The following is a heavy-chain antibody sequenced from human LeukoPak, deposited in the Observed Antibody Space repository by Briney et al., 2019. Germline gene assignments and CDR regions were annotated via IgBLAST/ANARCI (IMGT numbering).Heavy chain of an antibody. D-gene: IGHD3-22*01. CDR2: ISSSGSTI. CDR1: GFTFSDYY. J-gene: IGHJ4*02. CDR3: ASDGYYDSSGYYYGGFDY. V-gene: IGHV3-11*01. Sequence: GSLILSCAASGFTFSDYYMSWIRQAPGEGLEWVSYISSSGSTIYYADSVKGRFTISRDNAKTSLYLPINSLRAQDTAVSYCASDGYYDSSGYYYGGFDYWGQGTLVTVSS.